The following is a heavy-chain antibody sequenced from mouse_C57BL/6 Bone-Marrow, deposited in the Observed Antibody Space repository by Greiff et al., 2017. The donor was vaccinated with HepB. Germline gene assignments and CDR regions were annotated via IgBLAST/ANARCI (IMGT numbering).Heavy chain of an antibody. CDR3: AREGYYGSCYW. CDR1: GYTFTDYY. J-gene: IGHJ2*01. D-gene: IGHD1-1*01. Sequence: EVQLKQSGPELVKPGASVKISCKASGYTFTDYYMNWVKQSHGKSLEWIGDINPNNGGTSYNQKFKGKATLTVDKSSSTAYMELRSLTSEDSAVYYCAREGYYGSCYWWGQGTTLTVSS. CDR2: INPNNGGT. V-gene: IGHV1-26*01.